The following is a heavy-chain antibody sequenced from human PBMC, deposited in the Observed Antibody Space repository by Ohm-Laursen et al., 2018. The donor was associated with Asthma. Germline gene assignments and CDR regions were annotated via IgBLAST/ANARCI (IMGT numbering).Heavy chain of an antibody. J-gene: IGHJ4*02. CDR2: IGNSDSAI. CDR3: ARASGGYYIDY. Sequence: GSLRLSCSASGFTFSDYYMSFIRQAPGKGLEWVSYIGNSDSAIYYADSVKGRFTLSRDNAKNSLYLQMNSLRAEDTAVYYCARASGGYYIDYWGQGTLVTVSS. V-gene: IGHV3-11*01. CDR1: GFTFSDYY. D-gene: IGHD1-26*01.